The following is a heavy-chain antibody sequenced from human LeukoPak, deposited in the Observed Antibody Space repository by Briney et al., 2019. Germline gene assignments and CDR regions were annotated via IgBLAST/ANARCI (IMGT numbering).Heavy chain of an antibody. CDR3: ARELGD. Sequence: GGSLRLSCATSGFTVNNNYMSWVRQAPGKGLEWVSVIYGAGTGITYYIDSVKGRFTISRDNSRNTVYLQMNSLRAEDTAVYYCARELGDWGQGTLVTVSS. J-gene: IGHJ4*02. V-gene: IGHV3-53*01. CDR1: GFTVNNNY. CDR2: IYGAGTGIT.